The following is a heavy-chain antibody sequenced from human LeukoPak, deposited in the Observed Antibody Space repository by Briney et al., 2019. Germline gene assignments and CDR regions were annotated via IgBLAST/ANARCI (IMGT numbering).Heavy chain of an antibody. CDR1: GFTFDDYA. Sequence: GGSLRLSCAASGFTFDDYAMHWVRHAPGKGLEWVSLISGDGGSTYYADSVKGRFTISRDNSKNSLYLQMNSLRTEDTALYYCAKHGSGALWFDPWGQGTLVTVSS. CDR2: ISGDGGST. D-gene: IGHD3-10*01. V-gene: IGHV3-43*02. J-gene: IGHJ5*02. CDR3: AKHGSGALWFDP.